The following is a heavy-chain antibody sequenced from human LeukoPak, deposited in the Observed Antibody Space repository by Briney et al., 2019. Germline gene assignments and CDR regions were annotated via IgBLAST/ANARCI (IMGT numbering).Heavy chain of an antibody. CDR1: GLTFDDYA. J-gene: IGHJ4*02. D-gene: IGHD2-15*01. CDR2: IGWNSGSI. CDR3: AKDRGYCSGGSCSHFDY. Sequence: PGGPRSLSWEAPGLTFDDYAWPWVRKAQGKGLDWASGIGWNSGSIGYADSVKGRFTISRDNAKNSLYLQMNSLRAEDTALYYCAKDRGYCSGGSCSHFDYWGQGTLVTVSS. V-gene: IGHV3-9*01.